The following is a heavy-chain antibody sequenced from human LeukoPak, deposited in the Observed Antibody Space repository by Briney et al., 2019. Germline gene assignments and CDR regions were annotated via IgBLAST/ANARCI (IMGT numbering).Heavy chain of an antibody. CDR2: ISSSGSTI. CDR3: AVGGYSGSFDY. D-gene: IGHD5-12*01. Sequence: PGGSLRLSCAASGFTFSSYGMNWVRQAPGKGLEWVSYISSSGSTIYYADSVKGRFTISRDNAKNSLYLQMNSLRAEDTAVYCCAVGGYSGSFDYWGQGTLVTVSS. V-gene: IGHV3-48*03. CDR1: GFTFSSYG. J-gene: IGHJ4*02.